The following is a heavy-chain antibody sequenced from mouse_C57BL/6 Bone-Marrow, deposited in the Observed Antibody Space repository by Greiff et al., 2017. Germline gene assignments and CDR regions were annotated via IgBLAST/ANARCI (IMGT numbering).Heavy chain of an antibody. CDR1: GFTFSDYG. Sequence: EVKLMESGGDLVKPGGSLKLSCAASGFTFSDYGMHWVRQAPEKGLEWVAYISSGSSNIYYADTVKGRFTLSRDNAKNTLFLHISRLRSEDTAMYYCARSQGWDMDYWGQGTSLTVSS. CDR3: ARSQGWDMDY. J-gene: IGHJ4*01. V-gene: IGHV5-17*01. D-gene: IGHD4-1*01. CDR2: ISSGSSNI.